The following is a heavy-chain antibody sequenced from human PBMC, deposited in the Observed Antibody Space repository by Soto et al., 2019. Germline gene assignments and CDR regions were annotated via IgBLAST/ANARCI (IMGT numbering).Heavy chain of an antibody. D-gene: IGHD1-7*01. CDR2: IFNNGSWT. Sequence: GGSLRLSCVASGFTFGDSWMHWVRQAPGKGLVWVSRIFNNGSWTSYADSVRGRFTISRDNAKNTLFLQMNSLRAEDTAVYYCARGSVTGTMFYYFYYMDVWGKGTTVTVSS. J-gene: IGHJ6*03. CDR3: ARGSVTGTMFYYFYYMDV. CDR1: GFTFGDSW. V-gene: IGHV3-74*01.